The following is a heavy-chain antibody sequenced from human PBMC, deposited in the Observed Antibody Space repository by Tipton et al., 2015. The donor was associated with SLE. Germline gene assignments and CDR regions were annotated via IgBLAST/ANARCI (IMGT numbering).Heavy chain of an antibody. D-gene: IGHD5-12*01. Sequence: TLSLTCTVSGGSIRNTIYYWGWIRQPPGKGLEWIGYLFYSGNSNYNPSLKGRVTISADTSKNHFSLKLTSVTAADTAVYYCARRRGGYAGFDLWGRGTLVTVSS. CDR1: GGSIRNTIYY. CDR3: ARRRGGYAGFDL. J-gene: IGHJ2*01. V-gene: IGHV4-61*03. CDR2: LFYSGNS.